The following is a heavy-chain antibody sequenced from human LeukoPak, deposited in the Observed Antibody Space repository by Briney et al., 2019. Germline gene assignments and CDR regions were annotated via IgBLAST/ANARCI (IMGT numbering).Heavy chain of an antibody. CDR3: ARDYDILTDYSDY. V-gene: IGHV3-23*01. CDR2: ISGSGGST. CDR1: GFTFSSYA. J-gene: IGHJ4*02. D-gene: IGHD3-9*01. Sequence: GGSLRLSCAASGFTFSSYAMTWVRQAPGKGLEWVSGISGSGGSTYYADSVEGRFTISRDNSKNTLSLQMNSLRAEDTAVYYCARDYDILTDYSDYWGQGTLVTVSS.